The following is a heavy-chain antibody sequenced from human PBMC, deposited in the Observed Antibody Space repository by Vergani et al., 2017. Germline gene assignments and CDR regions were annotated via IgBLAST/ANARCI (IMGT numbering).Heavy chain of an antibody. Sequence: QVQLQESGPGLVKPSQTLSLTCTVSGGSISSGSYYWSWIRQPAGKGLEWIGRIYTSGSTNYNPSLKSRVTISVDTSKNQFSLKLSSVTAADTAVYYCARDCSSTSCRWSDLGVWGKGTTVTVSS. J-gene: IGHJ6*04. D-gene: IGHD2-2*01. CDR1: GGSISSGSYY. V-gene: IGHV4-61*02. CDR3: ARDCSSTSCRWSDLGV. CDR2: IYTSGST.